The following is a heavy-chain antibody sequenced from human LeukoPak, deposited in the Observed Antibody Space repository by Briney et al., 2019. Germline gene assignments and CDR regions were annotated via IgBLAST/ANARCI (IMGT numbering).Heavy chain of an antibody. CDR1: GFTFSSHG. CDR3: AKSRTTEGVYYFDY. V-gene: IGHV3-23*01. Sequence: PGGSLRLSCAASGFTFSSHGMNWVRQAPGKGLEWVSSISGSGGSTYYADSVKGRFTISRDNSKNTLYLQMNSLRAEDTAVYYCAKSRTTEGVYYFDYWGQGTLVTVSS. J-gene: IGHJ4*02. D-gene: IGHD1-1*01. CDR2: ISGSGGST.